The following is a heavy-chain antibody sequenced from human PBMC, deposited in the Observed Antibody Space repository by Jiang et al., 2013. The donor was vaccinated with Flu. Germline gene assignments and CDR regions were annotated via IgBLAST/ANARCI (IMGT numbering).Heavy chain of an antibody. J-gene: IGHJ6*02. CDR2: ISGRATSA. D-gene: IGHD2-15*01. CDR1: GFTFNTYA. Sequence: VQLLESGGDLVQPGGFLRLSCAASGFTFNTYAMYWVRQAPGKGLEWVAGISGRATSAFYAKSVKGRFTISRDNSNNTLYLLMNNLRADDTAVYYCAKDIPPSSHRLRANFYYSLDVWGQGTTVTVPS. CDR3: AKDIPPSSHRLRANFYYSLDV. V-gene: IGHV3-23*01.